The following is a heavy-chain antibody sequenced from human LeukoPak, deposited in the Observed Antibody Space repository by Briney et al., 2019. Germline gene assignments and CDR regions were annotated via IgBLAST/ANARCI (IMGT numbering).Heavy chain of an antibody. V-gene: IGHV3-33*08. D-gene: IGHD6-19*01. CDR2: IWYGGSNK. J-gene: IGHJ4*02. CDR1: GFTFSSYG. Sequence: PGGSLRLSCAASGFTFSSYGMHWVRQAPGKGLEWVAVIWYGGSNKYYADSVKGRFTISRDNSKNTLYLQMNSLRAEDTAVYYCARFETVAAKPFEYWGQGALVTVSS. CDR3: ARFETVAAKPFEY.